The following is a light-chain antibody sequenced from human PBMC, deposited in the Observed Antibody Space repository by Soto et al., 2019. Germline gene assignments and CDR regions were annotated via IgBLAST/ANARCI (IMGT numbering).Light chain of an antibody. J-gene: IGKJ1*01. CDR3: QQYNSYSAT. CDR1: QGISSY. V-gene: IGKV1-8*01. Sequence: AIQMTQSPSSLPASTGDRVTITCRASQGISSYLAWYQQKPGKAPTLLMYAASTLQSGVPSRFRGSGSGTEFTLTISSLQPDDFEPYYCQQYNSYSATFGQGPKVDI. CDR2: AAS.